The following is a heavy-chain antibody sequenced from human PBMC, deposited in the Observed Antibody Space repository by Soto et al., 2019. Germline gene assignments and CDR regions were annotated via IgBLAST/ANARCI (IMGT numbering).Heavy chain of an antibody. CDR1: GYTFTSYA. CDR3: ARDSIAAASYYYYMDV. CDR2: INAGNGNT. J-gene: IGHJ6*03. D-gene: IGHD6-13*01. Sequence: VKVSCKASGYTFTSYAMHWVLQAPGQRLEWMGWINAGNGNTKYSQKFQGRVTITRDTSASTAYMELSSLRSEDTAVYYCARDSIAAASYYYYMDVWGKGTTVTVSS. V-gene: IGHV1-3*01.